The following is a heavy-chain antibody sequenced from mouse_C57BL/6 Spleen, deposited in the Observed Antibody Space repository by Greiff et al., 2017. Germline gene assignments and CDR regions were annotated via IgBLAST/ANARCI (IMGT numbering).Heavy chain of an antibody. V-gene: IGHV5-4*03. CDR1: GFTFSSYA. Sequence: DVKLVESGGGLVKPGGSLKLSCAASGFTFSSYAMSWVRQTPEKRLEWVATISDGGSYTYYPDNVKGRFTISRDNAKNNLYLQMSHLKSEDTAMYYCARVGLRRNFDVWGTGTTVTVSS. J-gene: IGHJ1*03. D-gene: IGHD2-4*01. CDR3: ARVGLRRNFDV. CDR2: ISDGGSYT.